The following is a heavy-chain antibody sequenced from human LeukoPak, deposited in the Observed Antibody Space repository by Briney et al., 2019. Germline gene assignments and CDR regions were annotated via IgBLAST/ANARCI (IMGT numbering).Heavy chain of an antibody. CDR2: ISGGAGGT. Sequence: QSGGSLRLSCVVSGITVSNYAMTWVRQAPGKGLEWVSGISGGAGGTSYADSVKDRFTISRDNSKNTVYLQMNSLRAEDTAIYYCAKVHGSGSYRFDFWGQGTLVTVSS. CDR1: GITVSNYA. CDR3: AKVHGSGSYRFDF. V-gene: IGHV3-23*01. J-gene: IGHJ4*02. D-gene: IGHD3-10*01.